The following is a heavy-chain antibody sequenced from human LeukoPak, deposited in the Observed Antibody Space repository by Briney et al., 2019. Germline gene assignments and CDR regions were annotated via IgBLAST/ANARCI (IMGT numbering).Heavy chain of an antibody. D-gene: IGHD1-26*01. Sequence: ASVKVSCKASGYTFTSYGISWVRQAPGQGLEWMGGISANNGNTNYAQKLQGRGTMTTDTSTTTPYMELRSLRADDTAVYYCARLVGAHYMDVWGKGTTVTVSS. CDR1: GYTFTSYG. CDR2: ISANNGNT. CDR3: ARLVGAHYMDV. J-gene: IGHJ6*03. V-gene: IGHV1-18*01.